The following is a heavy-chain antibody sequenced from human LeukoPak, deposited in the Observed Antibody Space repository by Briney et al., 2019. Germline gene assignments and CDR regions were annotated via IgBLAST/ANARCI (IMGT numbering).Heavy chain of an antibody. J-gene: IGHJ3*02. CDR1: GYSISSAYY. D-gene: IGHD1/OR15-1a*01. CDR3: ARRTERAFDI. V-gene: IGHV4-38-2*01. Sequence: SETLSLTCAASGYSISSAYYWGWIRQPPGKGLEWIGSVYHSGSTYYKPSLQSRATISVDTSKNQFSLKLSSVTAADTAVYYCARRTERAFDIWGQETMVTVSS. CDR2: VYHSGST.